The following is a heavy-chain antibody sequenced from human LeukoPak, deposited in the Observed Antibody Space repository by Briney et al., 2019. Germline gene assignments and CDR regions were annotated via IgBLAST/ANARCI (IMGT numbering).Heavy chain of an antibody. D-gene: IGHD2-2*02. J-gene: IGHJ4*02. CDR2: IYYSGST. Sequence: PSETLSLTCTVSGGSISSYYWSWLRQPPGKGLEWIGYIYYSGSTNYNPSLKSRVTISVDTSKNQFSLKLSSVTAADTAVYYCAREGYCSSTSCYKVFDYWGQGTLVTVSS. CDR1: GGSISSYY. V-gene: IGHV4-59*01. CDR3: AREGYCSSTSCYKVFDY.